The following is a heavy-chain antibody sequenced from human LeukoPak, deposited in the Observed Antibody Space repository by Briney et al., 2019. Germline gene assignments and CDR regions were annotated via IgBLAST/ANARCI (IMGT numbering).Heavy chain of an antibody. CDR1: GFTSSSYW. Sequence: GGSLRLSCAASGFTSSSYWMSWVRQAPGKGLEWVANIKQDGSEKYYVDSVKGRFTISRDNAKNSLYLQMNSMRAEDTAVYYCARDRGSSGWYEFDYWGQGTLVTVSS. V-gene: IGHV3-7*01. CDR3: ARDRGSSGWYEFDY. CDR2: IKQDGSEK. D-gene: IGHD6-19*01. J-gene: IGHJ4*02.